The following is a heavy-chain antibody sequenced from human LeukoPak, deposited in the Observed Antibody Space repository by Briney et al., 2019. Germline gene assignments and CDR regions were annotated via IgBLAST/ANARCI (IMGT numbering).Heavy chain of an antibody. CDR3: AREFSGSLDNWFDP. CDR2: IYYSGST. D-gene: IGHD1-26*01. CDR1: GGSISSGDYY. Sequence: SETLSLTCTVSGGSISSGDYYWSWIRQPPGEGLEWIGYIYYSGSTYYNPSLQSRVTISVDTSKNQFSLKLSSVTAADTAVYYCAREFSGSLDNWFDPWGQGTLVTVSS. J-gene: IGHJ5*02. V-gene: IGHV4-30-4*08.